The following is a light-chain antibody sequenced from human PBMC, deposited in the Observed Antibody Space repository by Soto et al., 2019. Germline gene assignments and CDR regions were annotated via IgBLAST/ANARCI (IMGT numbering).Light chain of an antibody. CDR3: TSWTTSTTMI. CDR1: RNDIGAYNF. V-gene: IGLV2-14*03. Sequence: QSVLAQPASLSGSPGQSITISRTGTRNDIGAYNFVSWYQQHPGEVPKLMLYDVNVRPSGVSNRFSGSKSGNTASLTISGLQAEDEADYYCTSWTTSTTMIFGGGTKVTVL. CDR2: DVN. J-gene: IGLJ2*01.